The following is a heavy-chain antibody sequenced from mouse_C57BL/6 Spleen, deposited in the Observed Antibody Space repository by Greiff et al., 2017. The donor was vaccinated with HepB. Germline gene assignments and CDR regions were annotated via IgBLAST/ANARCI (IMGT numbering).Heavy chain of an antibody. D-gene: IGHD1-1*01. CDR1: GYTFTSYW. CDR2: IDPSDSYT. V-gene: IGHV1-69*01. Sequence: QVQLQQPGAELVMPGASVKLSCKASGYTFTSYWMHWVKQRPGQGLEWIGEIDPSDSYTNYNQKFKGKSTLTVDKSSSTAYMQLSSLTSEDSAVYDCARWPLYGSSYPDYWGQGTLVTVSA. J-gene: IGHJ3*01. CDR3: ARWPLYGSSYPDY.